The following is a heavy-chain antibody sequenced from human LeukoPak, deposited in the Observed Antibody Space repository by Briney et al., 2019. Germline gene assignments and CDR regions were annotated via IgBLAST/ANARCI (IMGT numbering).Heavy chain of an antibody. V-gene: IGHV4-30-4*01. CDR2: IYYSGST. D-gene: IGHD6-6*01. CDR3: AREGPSSSLCY. CDR1: GGSISSGDYY. Sequence: PSETLSLTCTVSGGSISSGDYYWSWIRQPPGKGPEWIGYIYYSGSTYYNPSLKSRVTISVDTSKNQFSLKLSSVTAADTAVYYRAREGPSSSLCYWGQGTLVTVSS. J-gene: IGHJ4*02.